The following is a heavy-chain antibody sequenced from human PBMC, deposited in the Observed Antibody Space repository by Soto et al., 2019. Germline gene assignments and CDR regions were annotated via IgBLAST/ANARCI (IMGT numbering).Heavy chain of an antibody. Sequence: GRSLRLSCAPSGCFFRSYAMNQVREASGKGLEWVSAISSGGDSTYYAESVRCRLTISRDNSINTLYLQMRSLRPEDTAVYYCAHPRGYGVFDAVDIWGQGTMVTVSS. CDR2: ISSGGDST. J-gene: IGHJ3*02. CDR1: GCFFRSYA. D-gene: IGHD4-17*01. V-gene: IGHV3-23*01. CDR3: AHPRGYGVFDAVDI.